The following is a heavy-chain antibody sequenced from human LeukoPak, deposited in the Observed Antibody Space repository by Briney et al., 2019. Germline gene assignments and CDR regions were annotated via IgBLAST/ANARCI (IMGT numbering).Heavy chain of an antibody. J-gene: IGHJ4*02. CDR3: AKDRYYGSGSYYHGIDY. Sequence: GGSLRLSCAASGFTVSSNYMSWVRQAPGKGLEWVSVIYSGGSTYYADFVKGRFTISRDNSKNTLYLQMNSLRAEDTAVYYCAKDRYYGSGSYYHGIDYWGQGTLVTVSS. CDR1: GFTVSSNY. D-gene: IGHD3-10*01. CDR2: IYSGGST. V-gene: IGHV3-66*02.